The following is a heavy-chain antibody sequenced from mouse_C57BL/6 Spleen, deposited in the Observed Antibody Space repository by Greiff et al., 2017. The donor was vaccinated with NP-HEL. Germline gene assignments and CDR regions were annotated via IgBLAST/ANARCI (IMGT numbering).Heavy chain of an antibody. CDR3: AREGGDGNAWFAY. CDR2: IYPGSGST. CDR1: GYTFTSYW. Sequence: VQLQQPGAELVKPGASVKMSCKASGYTFTSYWITWVKQRPGQGLEWIGDIYPGSGSTNYNEKFKSKATLTVDTSSSTAYMQRSSLTSEDSAVYYCAREGGDGNAWFAYWGQGTLVTVSA. V-gene: IGHV1-55*01. D-gene: IGHD2-1*01. J-gene: IGHJ3*01.